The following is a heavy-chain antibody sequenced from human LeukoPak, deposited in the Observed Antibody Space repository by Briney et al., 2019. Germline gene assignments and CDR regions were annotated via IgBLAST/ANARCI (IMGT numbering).Heavy chain of an antibody. V-gene: IGHV1-2*02. CDR1: GYTFIGYY. Sequence: ASVKVSCKASGYTFIGYYMHWVRQAPGQGLEWMGWINPHSGVTNDAQKFQGRVTMTRDTSISTVYMELSRLRSDDTAVYYCARELCCSGGSCYKQDACWFDPWGQGTLVTVSS. D-gene: IGHD2-15*01. CDR2: INPHSGVT. CDR3: ARELCCSGGSCYKQDACWFDP. J-gene: IGHJ5*02.